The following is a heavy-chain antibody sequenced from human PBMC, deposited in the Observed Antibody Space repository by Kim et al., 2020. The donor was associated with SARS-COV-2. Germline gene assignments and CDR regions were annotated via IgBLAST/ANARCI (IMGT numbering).Heavy chain of an antibody. V-gene: IGHV3-30*04. Sequence: GGSLRLSCAVSGFTFSSYAMYWVRQAPGKGLEWVAVISYDGSNKYYVDSVKGRFTISRDNSKNTLYLQMNSLRPEDTAVYYCAREPKYTTQKYCYSYY. CDR1: GFTFSSYA. D-gene: IGHD5-18*01. CDR3: AREPKYTTQKYCYSYY. J-gene: IGHJ6*01. CDR2: ISYDGSNK.